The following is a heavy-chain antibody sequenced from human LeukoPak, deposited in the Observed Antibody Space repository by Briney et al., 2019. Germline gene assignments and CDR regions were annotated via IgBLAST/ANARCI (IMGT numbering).Heavy chain of an antibody. V-gene: IGHV4-30-4*02. CDR2: IYYSGST. Sequence: PSETLSLTCTVSGGSISSSSYYWGWIRQPPGKGLEWIGYIYYSGSTYYNPSLKSRVTISVDTSKSQFSLKLNSVTAADTAVYYCASQYYYDSSGYLHYYYDMDVWGQGTTVTVSS. CDR3: ASQYYYDSSGYLHYYYDMDV. D-gene: IGHD3-22*01. J-gene: IGHJ6*02. CDR1: GGSISSSSYY.